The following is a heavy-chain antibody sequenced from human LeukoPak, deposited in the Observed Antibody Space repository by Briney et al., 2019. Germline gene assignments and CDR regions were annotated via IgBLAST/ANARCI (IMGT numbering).Heavy chain of an antibody. V-gene: IGHV3-23*01. CDR3: AKISIDSSSSYYYYYMDV. D-gene: IGHD6-6*01. CDR2: ISGSGDST. J-gene: IGHJ6*03. CDR1: GFTFSSYA. Sequence: GGSLRLSCAASGFTFSSYAMSWVRQAPGKGLEWVSAISGSGDSTYYADSVKGRFTISRDNSKNTLYLQMNSLRAEDTAVYYCAKISIDSSSSYYYYYMDVWGKGTTVTVSS.